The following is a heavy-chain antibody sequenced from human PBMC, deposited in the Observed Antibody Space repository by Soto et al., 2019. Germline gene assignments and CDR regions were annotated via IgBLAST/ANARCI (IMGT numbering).Heavy chain of an antibody. J-gene: IGHJ5*02. V-gene: IGHV4-30-4*01. CDR1: GGSISSGDYY. Sequence: QVQLQESGPGLVKPSQTLSLTCTVSGGSISSGDYYWSWIRQPPGKGLEWIGYIYYSGSTYYNPSLKSRVTISVDTSKNQFSLKLSSVTAAGTAVYYCARVVVVAATESSWFDPWGQGTLVTVSS. D-gene: IGHD2-15*01. CDR2: IYYSGST. CDR3: ARVVVVAATESSWFDP.